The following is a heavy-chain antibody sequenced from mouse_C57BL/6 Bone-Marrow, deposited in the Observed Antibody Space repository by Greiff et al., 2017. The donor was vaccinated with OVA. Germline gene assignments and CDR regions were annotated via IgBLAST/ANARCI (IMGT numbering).Heavy chain of an antibody. D-gene: IGHD1-1*01. Sequence: QVQLQQPGAELVRPGTSVKLSCKASGYTFTSYWMHWVKQRPGQGLEWIGVIDPSDSYTNYNQKFKGKATLTVDTSSSTAYMQLSSLTSEDSAVYDYARGYYGSSWYFDVWGTGTTVTVSS. J-gene: IGHJ1*03. CDR1: GYTFTSYW. CDR2: IDPSDSYT. V-gene: IGHV1-59*01. CDR3: ARGYYGSSWYFDV.